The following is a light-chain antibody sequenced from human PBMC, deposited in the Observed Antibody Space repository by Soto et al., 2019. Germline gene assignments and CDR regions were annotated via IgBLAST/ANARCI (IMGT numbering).Light chain of an antibody. J-gene: IGLJ2*01. CDR2: RDS. CDR3: QVWDSSSEGVV. Sequence: SYVLTQPLSMSVALGQTARITCGGNNIGSKNVHWYQQKPGQAPVLVMYRDSNRPSGIPERFSGSNSGNTATLSISRTQAGDEADYYCQVWDSSSEGVVFGGGTKLTVL. CDR1: NIGSKN. V-gene: IGLV3-9*01.